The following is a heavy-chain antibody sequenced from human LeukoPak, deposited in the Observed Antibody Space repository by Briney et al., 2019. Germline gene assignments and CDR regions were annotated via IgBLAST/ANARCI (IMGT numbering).Heavy chain of an antibody. J-gene: IGHJ4*02. V-gene: IGHV1-3*01. Sequence: ASVKVSCKASACTFTSYTMHWVRQAPGQRLEWMGWINVGNGKTKYSQKFQGRVSVTRDTSASTAYMELSSLRSEDTAVYYCARTYDVLTGFISSYFFDYWGQGTLVTVSS. CDR3: ARTYDVLTGFISSYFFDY. CDR1: ACTFTSYT. CDR2: INVGNGKT. D-gene: IGHD3-9*01.